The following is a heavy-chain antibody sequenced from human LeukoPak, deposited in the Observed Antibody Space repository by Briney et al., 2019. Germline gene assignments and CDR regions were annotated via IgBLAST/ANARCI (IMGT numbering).Heavy chain of an antibody. CDR1: GGSSSGYY. CDR2: INHSGST. V-gene: IGHV4-34*01. J-gene: IGHJ6*02. Sequence: SETLSLTCAVYGGSSSGYYWSWIRQPPGKGLEWIGEINHSGSTNYNPSLKSRVTISVDTSKNQFSLKLSSVTAADTAVYYCARPRMDVWGQGTTVTVSS. CDR3: ARPRMDV.